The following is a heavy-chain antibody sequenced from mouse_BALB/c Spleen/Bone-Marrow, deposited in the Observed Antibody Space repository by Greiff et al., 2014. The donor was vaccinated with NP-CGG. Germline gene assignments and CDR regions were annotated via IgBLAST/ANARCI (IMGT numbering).Heavy chain of an antibody. CDR1: GYTFTSSW. Sequence: QVQLQQPGSVLVRPGASVKLSCKASGYTFTSSWMHWAKQRPGQGLEWIGDIHPNSGNTNYNEKFRGKATLTVDTSSNTAYVDRSSLTSEDSAVNYCARSYRFWYFDVWGAGTTVTVSS. CDR2: IHPNSGNT. CDR3: ARSYRFWYFDV. J-gene: IGHJ1*01. D-gene: IGHD2-14*01. V-gene: IGHV1S130*01.